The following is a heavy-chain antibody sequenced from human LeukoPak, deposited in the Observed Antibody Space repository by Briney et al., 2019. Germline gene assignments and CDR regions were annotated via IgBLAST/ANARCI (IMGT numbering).Heavy chain of an antibody. CDR3: ARTIIAAYYYDSSGVMVSFDY. CDR1: GFTFSSYS. D-gene: IGHD3-22*01. J-gene: IGHJ4*02. Sequence: PGGSLRLSCAASGFTFSSYSMNWVRQAPGKGLEWVSSISSSSSYIYYADSVKGRFTISRDNAKNSLYLQMNSLRAEDTAVYYCARTIIAAYYYDSSGVMVSFDYWGQGTLVTVSS. V-gene: IGHV3-21*01. CDR2: ISSSSSYI.